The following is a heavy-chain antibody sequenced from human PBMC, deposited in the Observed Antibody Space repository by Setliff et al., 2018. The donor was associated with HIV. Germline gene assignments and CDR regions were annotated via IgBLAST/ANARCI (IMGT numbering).Heavy chain of an antibody. CDR3: ARQSTVAAAGFDF. Sequence: SQTLSLTCAVSGYSISSGFYWDWIRQPPGKGLEWIGEINRSGSANYNRSLKSRVTMSVDTSKRQFSLKLDSVTAADTAIYYCARQSTVAAAGFDFWGQGTLVTVSS. J-gene: IGHJ4*02. V-gene: IGHV4-38-2*01. CDR1: GYSISSGFY. CDR2: INRSGSA. D-gene: IGHD6-13*01.